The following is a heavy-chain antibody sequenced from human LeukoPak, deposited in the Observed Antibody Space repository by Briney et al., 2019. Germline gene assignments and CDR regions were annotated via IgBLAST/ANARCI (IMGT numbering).Heavy chain of an antibody. CDR3: ARDRTKYCRSTSCPLDY. J-gene: IGHJ4*02. D-gene: IGHD2-2*01. CDR1: GGSFNDYY. CDR2: INHSGST. Sequence: ASETLSLTCAVYGGSFNDYYWTWIRQSPGKGLECIGEINHSGSTSYNPSLKSRVTISVDTSKNQFSLKLSSVTAADTAVYYCARDRTKYCRSTSCPLDYWGQGTLVTVSS. V-gene: IGHV4-34*01.